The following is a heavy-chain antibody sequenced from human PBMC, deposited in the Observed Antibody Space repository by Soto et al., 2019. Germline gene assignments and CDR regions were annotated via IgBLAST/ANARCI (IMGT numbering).Heavy chain of an antibody. J-gene: IGHJ5*02. Sequence: HLMESGGGLVEPGGSLRLSCAASGFIFTNAWLNWVRQAPGKGLEWVGRIKSISVGGTTDYAASVRGRFTISRDDAKNTVFLQMSSLKIEDTAVYFCTTDLPDNWFDPWGQGTLVTVSS. CDR1: GFIFTNAW. CDR2: IKSISVGGTT. V-gene: IGHV3-15*01. CDR3: TTDLPDNWFDP.